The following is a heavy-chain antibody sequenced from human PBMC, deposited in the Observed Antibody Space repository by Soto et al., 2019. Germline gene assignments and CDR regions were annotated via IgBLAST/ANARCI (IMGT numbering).Heavy chain of an antibody. V-gene: IGHV3-9*01. CDR3: AKVSSPGIAVAEELDY. Sequence: EVQLVESGGGLVQPGRSLRLSCAASGFTFDDYAMHWVRQAPGKGLEWVSGISWNSGSIGYADSVKGRFTISRDNAKNSRYRQMNSRRAENTAFYYWAKVSSPGIAVAEELDYGGQETLFTSPQ. D-gene: IGHD6-19*01. J-gene: IGHJ4*02. CDR2: ISWNSGSI. CDR1: GFTFDDYA.